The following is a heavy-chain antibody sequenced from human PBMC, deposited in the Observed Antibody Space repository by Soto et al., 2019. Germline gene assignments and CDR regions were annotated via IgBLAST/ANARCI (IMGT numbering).Heavy chain of an antibody. CDR1: GFTFSSYA. Sequence: GGSLRLSCAASGFTFSSYAMSWVRQAPGKGLEWVSAISGSGGSTYYADSVKGRFTISRDNSKNTLYLQMNSRRAEDTTVYYCAKDHVPDYYGSGSYYNLKINWFDPWGHGTLVTVYS. CDR2: ISGSGGST. V-gene: IGHV3-23*01. D-gene: IGHD3-10*01. CDR3: AKDHVPDYYGSGSYYNLKINWFDP. J-gene: IGHJ5*02.